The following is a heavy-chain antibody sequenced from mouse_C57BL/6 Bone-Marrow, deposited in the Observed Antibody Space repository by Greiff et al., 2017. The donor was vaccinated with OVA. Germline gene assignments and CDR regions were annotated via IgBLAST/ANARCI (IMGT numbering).Heavy chain of an antibody. CDR1: GFNFKDDY. D-gene: IGHD2-1*01. CDR3: TSDGNLDY. CDR2: IDPENGDT. J-gene: IGHJ2*01. V-gene: IGHV14-4*01. Sequence: VQLQQSGAELVRPGASVKLSCTASGFNFKDDYMHWVKQSPEQGLEWIGWIDPENGDTEYASKFQGKATITADTSSNTAYLQLSSLTSGDTAVYCCTSDGNLDYWGQGTTLTVSS.